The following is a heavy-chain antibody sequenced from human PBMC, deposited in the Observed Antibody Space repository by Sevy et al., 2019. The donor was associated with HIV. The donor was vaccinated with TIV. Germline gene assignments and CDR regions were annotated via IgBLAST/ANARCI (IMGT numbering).Heavy chain of an antibody. CDR3: AKAGSGGGSQYFDY. J-gene: IGHJ4*02. Sequence: GGSLRLSCAASGFTFSSYGMHWVRQAPGKGLEWVAVISYDGSNKYYADSVKGRFTISRDNSKNTLYLQMNSLRAEDTAVYYCAKAGSGGGSQYFDYWGQGTLVTVSS. CDR1: GFTFSSYG. CDR2: ISYDGSNK. V-gene: IGHV3-30*18. D-gene: IGHD2-15*01.